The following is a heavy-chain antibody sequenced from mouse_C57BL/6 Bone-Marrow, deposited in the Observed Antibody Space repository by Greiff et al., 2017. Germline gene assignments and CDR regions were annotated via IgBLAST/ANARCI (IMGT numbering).Heavy chain of an antibody. Sequence: EVKLLESGGGLVQPKGSLKLSCAASGFTFNTYAMHWVRQAPGQGLEWVARIRRKSSNYATYYAVSVKDRFTISRDNSQSMLYLQMNNLKTEDTAMYYCVREMIWWLAMDYWGQGTSVTVSS. CDR2: IRRKSSNYAT. CDR3: VREMIWWLAMDY. J-gene: IGHJ4*01. CDR1: GFTFNTYA. D-gene: IGHD1-1*02. V-gene: IGHV10-3*01.